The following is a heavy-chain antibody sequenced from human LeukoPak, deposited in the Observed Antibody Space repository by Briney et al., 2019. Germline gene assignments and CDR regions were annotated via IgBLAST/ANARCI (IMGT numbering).Heavy chain of an antibody. CDR1: GGSIGSSSYY. D-gene: IGHD1-1*01. CDR2: IYQSGST. CDR3: VRDRELAY. J-gene: IGHJ4*02. Sequence: SETLSLTCTVSGGSIGSSSYYWGWIRQPPGKGLEWIGYIYQSGSTDYNPSLKSRVTISVDTSKNQFSLKLSSVTAADTAMYYCVRDRELAYWGQGILVTVSS. V-gene: IGHV4-61*01.